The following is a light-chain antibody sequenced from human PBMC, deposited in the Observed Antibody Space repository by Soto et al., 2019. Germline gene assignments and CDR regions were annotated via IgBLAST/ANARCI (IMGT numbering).Light chain of an antibody. CDR1: HSVSSN. V-gene: IGKV3-15*01. Sequence: EIVMTQSPATLSVSPGERATLSCRASHSVSSNLAWYQQKPGQAPRLLIYGASTRSTGIPARFSGSGSGTEFTLTISSLQSEYFAVYYCQQYNNWPGVFFGGGPKVEIK. CDR2: GAS. CDR3: QQYNNWPGVF. J-gene: IGKJ4*01.